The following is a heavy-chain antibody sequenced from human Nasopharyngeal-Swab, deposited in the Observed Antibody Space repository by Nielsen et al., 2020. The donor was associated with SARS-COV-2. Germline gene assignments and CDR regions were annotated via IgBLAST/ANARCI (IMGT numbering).Heavy chain of an antibody. V-gene: IGHV3-7*01. D-gene: IGHD3-9*01. J-gene: IGHJ4*02. Sequence: GESLKISCAASGFTFSSYWMSWVRQAPGKGLEWVANIKQDGSEKYYADSVKGRFTISRDNSKNTLYLQMNSLRAEDTAVYYCARDGYDILTGHYCPDYWGQGTLVTVSS. CDR1: GFTFSSYW. CDR2: IKQDGSEK. CDR3: ARDGYDILTGHYCPDY.